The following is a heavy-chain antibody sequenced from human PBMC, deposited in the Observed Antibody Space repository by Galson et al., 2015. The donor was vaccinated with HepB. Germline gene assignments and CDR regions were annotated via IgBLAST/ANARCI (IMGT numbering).Heavy chain of an antibody. D-gene: IGHD1-26*01. V-gene: IGHV3-23*01. CDR2: ISGSGGST. CDR1: GFTFSSYA. Sequence: SLRLSCAASGFTFSSYAMSWVRQAPGKGLEWVSAISGSGGSTYYADSVKGRFTISRDNSKNTLYLQMNSLRAEDTAVYYCARGVVGATFYFDYWGQGTLVTVSS. J-gene: IGHJ4*02. CDR3: ARGVVGATFYFDY.